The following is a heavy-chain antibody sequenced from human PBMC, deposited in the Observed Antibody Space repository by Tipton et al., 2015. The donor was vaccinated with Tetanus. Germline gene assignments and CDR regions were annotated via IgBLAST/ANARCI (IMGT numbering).Heavy chain of an antibody. CDR3: AKSDRVTRTSWYFHD. CDR2: INHSGYT. J-gene: IGHJ4*02. CDR1: GGSFSGYH. Sequence: GLVKPSETLSLTCAVYGGSFSGYHWSWIRQSPGKGLEWIGEINHSGYTSYNPSLMSRVTISVDTSKNQFSLRLNSVTAVDTAVYYCAKSDRVTRTSWYFHDWGQGTLVTVSS. V-gene: IGHV4-34*01. D-gene: IGHD2-2*01.